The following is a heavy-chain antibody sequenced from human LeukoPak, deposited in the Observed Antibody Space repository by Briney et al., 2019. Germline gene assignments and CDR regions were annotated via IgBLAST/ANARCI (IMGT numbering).Heavy chain of an antibody. CDR2: MNPNSGNT. CDR1: GYTFTSYD. V-gene: IGHV1-8*01. D-gene: IGHD3-10*01. CDR3: ARGITMVRGVIMGY. Sequence: ASVKVSCKASGYTFTSYDINWVRQATGQGLEWMGWMNPNSGNTGYAQKFQGRVTMTRNTSIRTAYMELSSLRSEGTAVYYCARGITMVRGVIMGYWGQGTLVTVSS. J-gene: IGHJ4*02.